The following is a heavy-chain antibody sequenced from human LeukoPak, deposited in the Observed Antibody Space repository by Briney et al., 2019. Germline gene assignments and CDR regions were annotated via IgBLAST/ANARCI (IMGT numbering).Heavy chain of an antibody. D-gene: IGHD6-19*01. CDR2: INSDGSST. J-gene: IGHJ4*02. Sequence: PGGSLRLSCAASGFTFSRYWMHWVRPAPGKGLVWVSRINSDGSSTSYADSVKGRFTISRDNAKNTLYLQMNSLRAEDTAVYYCTSFGRQWLDWYWGQGTLVTVST. CDR1: GFTFSRYW. CDR3: TSFGRQWLDWY. V-gene: IGHV3-74*01.